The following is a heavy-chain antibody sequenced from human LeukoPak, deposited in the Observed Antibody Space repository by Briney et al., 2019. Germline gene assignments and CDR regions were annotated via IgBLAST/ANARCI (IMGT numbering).Heavy chain of an antibody. V-gene: IGHV3-21*01. J-gene: IGHJ6*03. D-gene: IGHD2-15*01. CDR2: ISSSSTYI. CDR1: GFTFNSYS. Sequence: GGSLRLSCVASGFTFNSYSMNWVRQAPGKGLEWVSSISSSSTYIYYADSVKGRFTISRDNAKNSLYLQMNSLRAEDTAVYYCARDHGGGYYYMDVWGKGTTVTVSS. CDR3: ARDHGGGYYYMDV.